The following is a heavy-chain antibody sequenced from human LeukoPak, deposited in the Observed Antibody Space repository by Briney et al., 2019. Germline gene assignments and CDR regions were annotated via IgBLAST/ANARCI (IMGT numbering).Heavy chain of an antibody. CDR3: AKPQHYGRGDFDY. D-gene: IGHD3-10*01. V-gene: IGHV3-43*02. J-gene: IGHJ4*02. Sequence: HSGGSLRLSCAASGLNFDDYAMDWVRQAPGRGLEWVSLISGDGGITYYADFVKGRFTISRDNSKNSLYLQMNSLRTEDTALYYCAKPQHYGRGDFDYWGQGTLVTVSS. CDR1: GLNFDDYA. CDR2: ISGDGGIT.